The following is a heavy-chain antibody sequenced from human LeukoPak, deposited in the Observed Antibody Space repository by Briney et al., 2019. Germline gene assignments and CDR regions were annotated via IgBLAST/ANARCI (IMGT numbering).Heavy chain of an antibody. D-gene: IGHD3-10*01. Sequence: PSETLSLTCTVSGGSISSSSYYWGWIRQPPGTGLEWIGSIYYSGSTYYNPSLKSRVTISVDTSKNQFSLRLSSVTAADTAVYYCARAWKGSGLMDVWGQGTTVTVSS. CDR2: IYYSGST. V-gene: IGHV4-39*07. CDR3: ARAWKGSGLMDV. CDR1: GGSISSSSYY. J-gene: IGHJ6*02.